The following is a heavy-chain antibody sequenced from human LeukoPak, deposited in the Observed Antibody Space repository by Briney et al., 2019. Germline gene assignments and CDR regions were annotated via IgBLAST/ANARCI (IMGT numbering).Heavy chain of an antibody. D-gene: IGHD3-22*01. CDR3: ASLYYYDSSGLKN. J-gene: IGHJ4*02. V-gene: IGHV4-34*01. CDR2: INHSGST. CDR1: GGSFSGYY. Sequence: SETLSLTCAVYGGSFSGYYWSWIRQPPGKGLEWIGEINHSGSTNYNPSLKSRVTISVDTSKNQFSLKLSSVTAADTAVYYCASLYYYDSSGLKNWGLGTLVTVSS.